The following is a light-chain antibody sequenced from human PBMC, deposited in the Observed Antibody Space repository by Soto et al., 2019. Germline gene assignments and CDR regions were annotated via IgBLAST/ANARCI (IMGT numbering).Light chain of an antibody. J-gene: IGKJ5*01. Sequence: EIAMTQSPATLSVSPGDGATLSCRASEGISTNLAWYQQKPGQAPRLLIYGATTRAAGIPDRFRGFRSGTEFTLTISRLLSEDFAVYYCQQYDNWPPITFGQGTRLEIK. CDR1: EGISTN. V-gene: IGKV3-15*01. CDR3: QQYDNWPPIT. CDR2: GAT.